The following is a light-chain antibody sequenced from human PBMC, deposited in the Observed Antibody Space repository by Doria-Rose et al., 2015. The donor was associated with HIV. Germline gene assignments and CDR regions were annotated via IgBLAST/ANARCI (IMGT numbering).Light chain of an antibody. V-gene: IGLV1-51*02. CDR3: GTWDGSLSAVV. Sequence: QSVVTQPPSVSAAPGQKVTISCSGSTSNIGNNYVSWYQHLPGTAPKLLIYENNKRPSGIPDRFSGSKSGTSATLGITGLQTGDEADYYCGTWDGSLSAVVFGGGTKLTVL. CDR2: ENN. CDR1: TSNIGNNY. J-gene: IGLJ2*01.